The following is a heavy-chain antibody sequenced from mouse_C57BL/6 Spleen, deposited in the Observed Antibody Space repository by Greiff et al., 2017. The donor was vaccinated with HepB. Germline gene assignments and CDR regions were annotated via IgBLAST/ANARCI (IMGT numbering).Heavy chain of an antibody. D-gene: IGHD4-1*02. Sequence: EVKLVESEGGLVQPGSSMKLSCTASRFTFSDYYMAWVRQVPEKGLEWVANINYDGSSTYYLDSLKSRFIISRDNAKNILYLQMSSLKSEDTATYYCARDQLGRGYFDVWGTGTTVTVSS. CDR3: ARDQLGRGYFDV. V-gene: IGHV5-16*01. J-gene: IGHJ1*03. CDR1: RFTFSDYY. CDR2: INYDGSST.